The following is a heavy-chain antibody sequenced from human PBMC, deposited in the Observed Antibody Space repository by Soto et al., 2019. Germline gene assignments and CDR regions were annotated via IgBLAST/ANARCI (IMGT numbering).Heavy chain of an antibody. CDR1: GGSISSGGYY. D-gene: IGHD4-17*01. Sequence: QVQLQESGPGLVKPSQTLSLTCTVSGGSISSGGYYWSWIRQHPGKGLEWIGYIYYSGSTYYNPSLRSRVTITVNTSENQFSLKLTAVTAAVTAVYYGARDPGPYGDYKRGWFDPWGQGTLDTVSS. CDR2: IYYSGST. J-gene: IGHJ5*02. V-gene: IGHV4-31*03. CDR3: ARDPGPYGDYKRGWFDP.